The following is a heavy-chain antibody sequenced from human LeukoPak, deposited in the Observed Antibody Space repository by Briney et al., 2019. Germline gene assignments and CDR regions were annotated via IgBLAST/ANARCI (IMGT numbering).Heavy chain of an antibody. CDR2: VSSDGSTT. D-gene: IGHD2-2*01. CDR1: GFTFRNYW. CDR3: ATDIYGPAY. Sequence: GGSLRLSCAASGFTFRNYWMNWVRQAPGKGLLWVSRVSSDGSTTTYADSVKGRFTIFRDNAENTLYLQMTSLRVEDTAVYYCATDIYGPAYWGQGTLVTVSS. V-gene: IGHV3-74*01. J-gene: IGHJ4*02.